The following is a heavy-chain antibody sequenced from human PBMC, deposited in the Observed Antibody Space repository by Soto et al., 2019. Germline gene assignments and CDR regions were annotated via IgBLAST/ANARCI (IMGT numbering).Heavy chain of an antibody. CDR1: GYTFTSYG. CDR3: ARVDDFWSGYYTGVDY. Sequence: ASVKVSCKASGYTFTSYGISWVRQAPGQGLEWMGWISAYNGNTNYAQKLQGRVTMTTDTSTSTAYMELRSLRSDDTAVYYCARVDDFWSGYYTGVDYWGQGTLVTVSS. J-gene: IGHJ4*02. D-gene: IGHD3-3*01. V-gene: IGHV1-18*01. CDR2: ISAYNGNT.